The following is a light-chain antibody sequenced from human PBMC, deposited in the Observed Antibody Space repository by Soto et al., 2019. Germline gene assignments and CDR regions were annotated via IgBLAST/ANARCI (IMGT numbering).Light chain of an antibody. Sequence: DIVMTQSPDSLAVSLGERAAINCKSSQRVLYSSNNKNYLAWYHQRPGQPPKLLIYWASTRESGVPDRFSGSGSGTDFTLTITSLQAEDVAVYYCQQYESTPPSFGQGTKLDIK. CDR1: QRVLYSSNNKNY. J-gene: IGKJ2*01. CDR2: WAS. V-gene: IGKV4-1*01. CDR3: QQYESTPPS.